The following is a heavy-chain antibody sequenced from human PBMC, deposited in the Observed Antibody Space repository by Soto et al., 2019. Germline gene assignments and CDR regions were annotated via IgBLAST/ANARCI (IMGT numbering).Heavy chain of an antibody. CDR2: IYYSGST. V-gene: IGHV4-59*01. CDR3: ATAWGVAGFDY. CDR1: GGSISSYY. J-gene: IGHJ4*02. D-gene: IGHD6-19*01. Sequence: SETLSLTCTVSGGSISSYYWSWIRQPPGKGLEWIGYIYYSGSTNYNPSLKSRVTISEDTSKNQFSLKLSSVTAADTAVYYCATAWGVAGFDYWGQGTLVTVSS.